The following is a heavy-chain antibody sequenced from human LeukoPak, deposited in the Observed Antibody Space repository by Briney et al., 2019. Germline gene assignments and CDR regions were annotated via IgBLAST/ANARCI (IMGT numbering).Heavy chain of an antibody. CDR1: GLTFSSYG. Sequence: GGSLRLSCAASGLTFSSYGMHWVHQAPGKGLEWVAFIRYDGSNKYYADSVKGRFTISRDNSKNTLYLQMNSLRAEDTAVYYCAKSRLVAPPSWFDPWGQGTLVTVSS. V-gene: IGHV3-30*02. CDR2: IRYDGSNK. J-gene: IGHJ5*02. CDR3: AKSRLVAPPSWFDP. D-gene: IGHD2-8*02.